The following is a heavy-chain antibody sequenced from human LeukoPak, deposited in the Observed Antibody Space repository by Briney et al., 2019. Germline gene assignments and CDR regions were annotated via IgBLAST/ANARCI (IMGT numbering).Heavy chain of an antibody. J-gene: IGHJ4*02. V-gene: IGHV3-23*01. Sequence: GGSLRLSCAASGFTFTECAMSWVRQAPGKGLEWVSSGSGSSTYYAHSVKGRFTISRDNSKNTLYLQMNSLRAEDTAVYYCAKGGLLPAHVGPIDCWGQGTLVTVSS. CDR2: GSGSST. CDR3: AKGGLLPAHVGPIDC. D-gene: IGHD1-26*01. CDR1: GFTFTECA.